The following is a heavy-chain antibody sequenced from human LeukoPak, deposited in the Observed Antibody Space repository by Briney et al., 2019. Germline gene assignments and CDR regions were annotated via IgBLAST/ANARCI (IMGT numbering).Heavy chain of an antibody. Sequence: GGSLRLSCAASGFTFSNYAITWVRQAPGKGLEWVSSIRDGAGKTYYADSVKDRFTISRDNSKNTLYLQMNSLRAEDTAVYYCAKAPRAAAGTYNGMDVWGQGTTVTVSS. D-gene: IGHD6-13*01. CDR1: GFTFSNYA. CDR2: IRDGAGKT. J-gene: IGHJ6*02. CDR3: AKAPRAAAGTYNGMDV. V-gene: IGHV3-23*01.